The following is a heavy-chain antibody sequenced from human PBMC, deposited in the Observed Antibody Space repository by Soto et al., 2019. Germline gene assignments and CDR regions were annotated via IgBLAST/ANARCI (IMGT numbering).Heavy chain of an antibody. CDR3: ARGPAPYCRGGRCYSIWFDP. J-gene: IGHJ5*02. V-gene: IGHV4-31*03. CDR1: GGSISSGGYY. Sequence: QVQLQESGPGLVKPSQTLSLTCTVSGGSISSGGYYWSWIRQHPGKGLEWIGYIYYSGSTYYNPSLKSRVTISVDTSKDQFSLKLSSVTAADTAVYYCARGPAPYCRGGRCYSIWFDPWGQGTLVTVSS. D-gene: IGHD2-15*01. CDR2: IYYSGST.